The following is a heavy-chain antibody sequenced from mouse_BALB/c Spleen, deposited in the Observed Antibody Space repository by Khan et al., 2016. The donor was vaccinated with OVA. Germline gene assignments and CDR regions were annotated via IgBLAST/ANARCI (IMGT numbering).Heavy chain of an antibody. CDR3: ARDVTQYNYAMDY. CDR2: ISYSGST. D-gene: IGHD2-10*02. J-gene: IGHJ4*01. V-gene: IGHV3-2*02. Sequence: EVQLQESGPGLVKPSQSLSLTCTVTGYSITSDYAWNWIRQFPGNKLEWMGYISYSGSTNYNPALKSRIPITRDTSKNQFFLQLNSVTTEDTATYYCARDVTQYNYAMDYWGQGTSVTVSS. CDR1: GYSITSDYA.